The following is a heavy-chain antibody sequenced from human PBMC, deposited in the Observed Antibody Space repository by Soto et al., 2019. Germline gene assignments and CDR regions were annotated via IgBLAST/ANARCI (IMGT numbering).Heavy chain of an antibody. CDR1: GYTFTGYY. Sequence: ASVKVSCKASGYTFTGYYMHWVRQAPGQGLEWMGWINPNSGGTNYAQKFQGRVTMTRDTSISTAYMELSRLRSDDTAVYYCARDSGSYDYYGMDVWGQGTTVTVSS. V-gene: IGHV1-2*02. CDR3: ARDSGSYDYYGMDV. CDR2: INPNSGGT. D-gene: IGHD1-26*01. J-gene: IGHJ6*02.